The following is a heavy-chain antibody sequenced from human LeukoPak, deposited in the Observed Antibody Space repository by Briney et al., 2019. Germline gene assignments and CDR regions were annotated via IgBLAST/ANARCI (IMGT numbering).Heavy chain of an antibody. CDR1: GFTFDDYA. CDR3: AKDVRGNSFDY. V-gene: IGHV3-9*01. Sequence: PGGSLRLSCAASGFTFDDYAMHWVRQAPGKGLEWVSGISWNSGSIGYADSVKGRFTISRDNAKNSLYLQMNSLRAEDTALYYCAKDVRGNSFDYWGQGTLVTVSS. CDR2: ISWNSGSI. D-gene: IGHD2-15*01. J-gene: IGHJ4*02.